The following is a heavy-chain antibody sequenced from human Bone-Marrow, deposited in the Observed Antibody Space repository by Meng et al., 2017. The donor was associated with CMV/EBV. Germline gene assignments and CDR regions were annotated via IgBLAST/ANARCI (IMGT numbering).Heavy chain of an antibody. Sequence: GSLRLSCTVSGYSISSGYYWGWIRQPPGKGLEWIGSIYYSGSTYYNPSLKSRVTISVDTSKNQFSLKLSSVTAADTAVYYCATDFWSGSDAFDIWGQGTMVTVSS. V-gene: IGHV4-38-2*02. D-gene: IGHD3-3*01. CDR3: ATDFWSGSDAFDI. CDR1: GYSISSGYY. CDR2: IYYSGST. J-gene: IGHJ3*02.